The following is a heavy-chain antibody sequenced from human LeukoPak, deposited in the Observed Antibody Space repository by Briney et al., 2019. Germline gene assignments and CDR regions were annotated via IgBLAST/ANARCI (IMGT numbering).Heavy chain of an antibody. CDR3: ARKKAAAGRPNWFDP. CDR2: IYTSGST. CDR1: GGSISSYY. D-gene: IGHD6-13*01. V-gene: IGHV4-4*07. J-gene: IGHJ5*02. Sequence: SETLSLTCTVSGGSISSYYWSWIRQPAGKGLEWIGRIYTSGSTNYNPSLKSRVTMSVDTSKNQFSLKLSSVTAADTAVYYCARKKAAAGRPNWFDPWGQGTLVTVSS.